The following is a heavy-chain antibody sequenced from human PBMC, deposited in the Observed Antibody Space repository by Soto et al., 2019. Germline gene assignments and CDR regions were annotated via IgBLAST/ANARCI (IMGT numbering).Heavy chain of an antibody. J-gene: IGHJ5*02. V-gene: IGHV3-23*01. CDR2: ISGRSAVP. CDR3: AKGGPFTGGFDP. CDR1: GLTLRSYA. D-gene: IGHD3-16*01. Sequence: EGQLLQSGGDLVLPGGSLRLSCAGSGLTLRSYALTWIRQTPEKGLEWVSTISGRSAVPSYADSVNGRFAVSRDNSQNTVYLQMNSLRPDDTATYYCAKGGPFTGGFDPWGQGSLVTVSS.